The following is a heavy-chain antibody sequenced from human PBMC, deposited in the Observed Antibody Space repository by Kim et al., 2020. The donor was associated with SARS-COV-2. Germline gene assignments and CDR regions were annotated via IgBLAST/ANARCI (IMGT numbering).Heavy chain of an antibody. CDR3: ARDGEYDSSGYSNWFDT. D-gene: IGHD3-22*01. Sequence: ASVKVSCKASGYTFTSYYMHWVRQAPGQGLEWMGIINPSGGSTSYAQKFQGRVTMTRDTSTSTVYMELSNLRSEDTAVYYCARDGEYDSSGYSNWFDTWGQRTLVTVSS. V-gene: IGHV1-46*01. CDR2: INPSGGST. CDR1: GYTFTSYY. J-gene: IGHJ5*02.